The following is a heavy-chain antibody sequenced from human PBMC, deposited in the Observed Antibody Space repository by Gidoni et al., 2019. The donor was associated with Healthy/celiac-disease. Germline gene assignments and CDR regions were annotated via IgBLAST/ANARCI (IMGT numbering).Heavy chain of an antibody. CDR2: ISGSGGST. V-gene: IGHV3-23*04. CDR3: AKRPHGVRWYFDL. J-gene: IGHJ2*01. Sequence: EVQLVESGGGLVQPGGSLRLSCAPSGFPFTSYDMSWVRQAPGKGLEWVSAISGSGGSTYYADSVKGRFNISRDNSKNTLYLQMNSLRAEDTAVYYCAKRPHGVRWYFDLWGRGTLVTVSS. CDR1: GFPFTSYD. D-gene: IGHD1-1*01.